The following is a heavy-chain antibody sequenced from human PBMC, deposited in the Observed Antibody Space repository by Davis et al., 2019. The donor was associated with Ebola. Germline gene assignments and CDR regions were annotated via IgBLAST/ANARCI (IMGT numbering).Heavy chain of an antibody. J-gene: IGHJ4*02. CDR2: ISGSGGST. D-gene: IGHD3-10*01. V-gene: IGHV3-23*01. CDR1: GFTFSSFA. Sequence: GESLKISCAASGFTFSSFAMTWVRQAPGKGLEWVSTISGSGGSTYYADSVKGRFTISRDNSKNTLYLQMNSLRAEDTAVYYCARGDGSGSYSLAYWGQGTLVTVSS. CDR3: ARGDGSGSYSLAY.